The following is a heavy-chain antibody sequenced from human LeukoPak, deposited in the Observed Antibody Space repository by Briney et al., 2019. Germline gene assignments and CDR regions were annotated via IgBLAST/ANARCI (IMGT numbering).Heavy chain of an antibody. CDR2: IYYTVST. CDR3: ARHVPSPLRVVLVTSDWYFDI. D-gene: IGHD2-21*02. CDR1: LDSPSITNYY. V-gene: IGHV4-39*01. J-gene: IGHJ2*01. Sequence: PPETLSLTSTVSLDSPSITNYYSGWVRQPPGKWLEWIGTIYYTVSTSYNPSLKSRVPMSVDTPKNQFSLTLTALTPADTAFYSPARHVPSPLRVVLVTSDWYFDISGRGTLVTVSS.